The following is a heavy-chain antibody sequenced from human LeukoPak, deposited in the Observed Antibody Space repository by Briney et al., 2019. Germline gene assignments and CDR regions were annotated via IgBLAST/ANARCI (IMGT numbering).Heavy chain of an antibody. D-gene: IGHD3-10*01. CDR3: ARTYASGSRRYWYFDL. CDR1: GFTFNNYW. Sequence: GGSLRLSCAASGFTFNNYWMHWVRQAPGMGLVWVSSIRFDGGDTAYADSAKGRFTISRDNAKNTMFLQMNNLRAEDTAVYYCARTYASGSRRYWYFDLWGRGTLVTV. J-gene: IGHJ2*01. CDR2: IRFDGGDT. V-gene: IGHV3-74*01.